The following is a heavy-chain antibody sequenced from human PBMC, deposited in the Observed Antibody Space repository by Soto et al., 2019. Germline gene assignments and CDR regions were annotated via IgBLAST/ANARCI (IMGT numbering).Heavy chain of an antibody. CDR3: ARDVNYGSGSYYNGSDY. CDR1: GGSFSGYY. V-gene: IGHV4-34*01. CDR2: INHSGST. Sequence: KTSETLSLTCAVYGGSFSGYYWSWIRQPPGKGLEWIGEINHSGSTNYNPSLKSRVTISVDTSKNQFSLKLSSVTAADTAVYYCARDVNYGSGSYYNGSDYWGQGTLVTVSS. D-gene: IGHD3-10*01. J-gene: IGHJ4*02.